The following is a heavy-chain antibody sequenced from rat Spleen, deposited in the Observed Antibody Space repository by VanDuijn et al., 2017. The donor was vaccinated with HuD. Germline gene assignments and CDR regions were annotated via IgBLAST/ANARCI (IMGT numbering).Heavy chain of an antibody. V-gene: IGHV5-29*01. CDR1: GFTFSDYG. D-gene: IGHD1-11*01. CDR3: ARLNYGGYYVMDA. J-gene: IGHJ4*01. Sequence: EVQLVESGGGLVQPGRSLKLSCAASGFTFSDYGVAWVRQAPTKGLEWVATISYGDSSGHSGTYYRDSVKGRFTISRDNAKNTQYLQMDSLRSEDTATYYCARLNYGGYYVMDAWGQGASVTVSS. CDR2: ISYGDSSGHSGT.